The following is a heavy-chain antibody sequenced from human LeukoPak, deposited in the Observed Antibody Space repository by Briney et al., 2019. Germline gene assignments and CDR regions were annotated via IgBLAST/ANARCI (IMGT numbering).Heavy chain of an antibody. V-gene: IGHV1-18*01. CDR2: ISAYNGNT. J-gene: IGHJ4*02. D-gene: IGHD3-10*01. Sequence: ASVKVSCKASGYTFTSYGISWVRQAPGQGLEWMGWISAYNGNTNYAQKLQGRVTMTTDTSTSTAYMELSSLRSEDTAVYYCARGLYYYGSGTYYFDYWGQGTLVTVSS. CDR3: ARGLYYYGSGTYYFDY. CDR1: GYTFTSYG.